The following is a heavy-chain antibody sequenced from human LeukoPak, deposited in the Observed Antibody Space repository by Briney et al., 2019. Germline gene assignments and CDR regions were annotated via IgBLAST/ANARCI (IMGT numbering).Heavy chain of an antibody. CDR2: ISYDGSNK. J-gene: IGHJ3*02. CDR3: AKEGSADAFDI. V-gene: IGHV3-30*18. Sequence: GGSLRLSCAASGFTFSSYGMHWVRQAPGKGLEWVAVISYDGSNKYYADSVEGRFTISRDNSKNTLYLQMNSLRAEDTAVYYCAKEGSADAFDIWGQGTMVTVSS. CDR1: GFTFSSYG.